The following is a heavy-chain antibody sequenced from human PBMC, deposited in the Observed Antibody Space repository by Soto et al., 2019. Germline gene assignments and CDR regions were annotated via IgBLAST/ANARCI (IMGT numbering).Heavy chain of an antibody. J-gene: IGHJ4*02. Sequence: QVQLVQCGAEVKKPGSSMKVSCKASGCTFSSYAISWVRQAPGQGHEWMGGIIPIFGTANYAQKFQGRVTITADESTSTAYMELSGLRSEDTAVYYCARLAYYDSSGPTDYWGQGTLVTVSS. CDR1: GCTFSSYA. D-gene: IGHD3-22*01. CDR3: ARLAYYDSSGPTDY. CDR2: IIPIFGTA. V-gene: IGHV1-69*01.